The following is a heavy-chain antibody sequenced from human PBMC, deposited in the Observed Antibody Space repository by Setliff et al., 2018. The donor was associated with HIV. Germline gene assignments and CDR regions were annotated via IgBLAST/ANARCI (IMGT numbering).Heavy chain of an antibody. J-gene: IGHJ3*02. CDR3: ARAMVPDSSGYYRPPAFDI. D-gene: IGHD3-22*01. CDR2: ISSSSSYI. V-gene: IGHV3-21*01. CDR1: GFTFSSYS. Sequence: PGGSLRLSCAASGFTFSSYSMNWVRQAPGKGLEWVSSISSSSSYIYYADSVKGRFTISRDNAKNSLYLQMNTLRAEDTAVYYCARAMVPDSSGYYRPPAFDIWGQGTRVTVSS.